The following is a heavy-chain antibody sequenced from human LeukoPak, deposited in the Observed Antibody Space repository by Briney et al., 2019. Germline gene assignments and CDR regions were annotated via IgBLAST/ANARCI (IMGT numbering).Heavy chain of an antibody. CDR2: IKEDGSEK. Sequence: PGGSLRLSCAASRFTFSSFWMTWVRQAPGKGLEWVANIKEDGSEKNYVDSVKGRFSISRDNAKNSLYLQMNSLRADDTAVYYCANDYFSGSSHRTPLSCWGQGTLDTVSS. J-gene: IGHJ4*02. V-gene: IGHV3-7*03. CDR3: ANDYFSGSSHRTPLSC. CDR1: RFTFSSFW. D-gene: IGHD1-26*01.